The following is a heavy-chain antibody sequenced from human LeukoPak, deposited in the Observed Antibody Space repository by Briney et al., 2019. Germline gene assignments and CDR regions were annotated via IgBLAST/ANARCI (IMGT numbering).Heavy chain of an antibody. D-gene: IGHD1-1*01. V-gene: IGHV3-21*01. J-gene: IGHJ6*02. CDR2: ISSSSSYI. Sequence: TGGSLRLSCAASGFTFSSYSMNWVRQAPGKGLEWVSSISSSSSYIYYADSVKGRFTISRDNAKNSLYLQMNSLRAEDTAVYYCARDFATGTRWVRYYYGMDVWGQGTTVTVSS. CDR1: GFTFSSYS. CDR3: ARDFATGTRWVRYYYGMDV.